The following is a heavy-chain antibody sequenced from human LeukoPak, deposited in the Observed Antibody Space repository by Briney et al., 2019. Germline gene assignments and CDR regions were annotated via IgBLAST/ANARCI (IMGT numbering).Heavy chain of an antibody. CDR2: IYYSGST. V-gene: IGHV4-59*12. D-gene: IGHD4-11*01. Sequence: SETLSLTCTVSGGSISSYYWSWIRQPPGKGLEWIGYIYYSGSTNYNPSLKSRATISVDTSKNQFSLKLSSVTAADTAVYYCARRSRYSNYNWFDPWGQGTLVTVSS. CDR3: ARRSRYSNYNWFDP. J-gene: IGHJ5*02. CDR1: GGSISSYY.